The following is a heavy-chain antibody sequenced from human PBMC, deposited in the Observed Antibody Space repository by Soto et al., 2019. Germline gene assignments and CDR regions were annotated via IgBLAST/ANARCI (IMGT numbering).Heavy chain of an antibody. V-gene: IGHV3-21*01. CDR3: ARDPNTYYDFWSVYYPPSGWFDT. D-gene: IGHD3-3*01. CDR1: GFTFSSYS. J-gene: IGHJ5*02. Sequence: PGGSLRLSCAASGFTFSSYSMNWVRQAPGKGLEWVSSISSSSSYIYYADSVKGRFTISRDNAKNSLYLQMNSLRAEDTAVYYCARDPNTYYDFWSVYYPPSGWFDTWGQRTLLTVSS. CDR2: ISSSSSYI.